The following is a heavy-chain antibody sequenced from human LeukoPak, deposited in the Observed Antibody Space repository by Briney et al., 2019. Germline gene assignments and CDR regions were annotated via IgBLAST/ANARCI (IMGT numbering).Heavy chain of an antibody. Sequence: GGSLRLSCAASGFTFSSYAMSWVRQAPGMGLEGVSAITGSGDSTYYADSVKGRFTISRDNSKNTLYLQMNSLRAEDTAVYYCARGHKYSTGWYYFDYWGQGTVVTVSS. CDR1: GFTFSSYA. V-gene: IGHV3-23*01. CDR2: ITGSGDST. D-gene: IGHD6-19*01. CDR3: ARGHKYSTGWYYFDY. J-gene: IGHJ4*02.